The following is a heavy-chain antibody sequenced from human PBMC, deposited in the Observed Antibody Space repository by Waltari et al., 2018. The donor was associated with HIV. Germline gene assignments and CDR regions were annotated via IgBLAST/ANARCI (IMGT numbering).Heavy chain of an antibody. J-gene: IGHJ4*02. V-gene: IGHV3-23*01. D-gene: IGHD3-22*01. Sequence: EVQLLESGGGLVQPGGSLRLSCAASGFTFRSYAMSWVRQAPGKGLEWVSAISNSRGSTYYADSVKGRFSISRDNSKNTLYLQMNSLRDEDTAVYYCAKDLSSISMIIPRSYFDYWGQGTLVTVSS. CDR2: ISNSRGST. CDR1: GFTFRSYA. CDR3: AKDLSSISMIIPRSYFDY.